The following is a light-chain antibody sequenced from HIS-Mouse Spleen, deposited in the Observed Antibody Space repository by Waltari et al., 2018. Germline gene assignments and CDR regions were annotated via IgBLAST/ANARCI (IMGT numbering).Light chain of an antibody. Sequence: SYELTQPSSVSVSPGQTARNTCSGDVLAKKYARWFQQKPGQAPVLVIYKDSERPSGIPERVSGSSSGTTVTLTISGAQVEDEADYYCYSAADNNRVFGGVTKLTVL. CDR1: VLAKKY. V-gene: IGLV3-27*01. J-gene: IGLJ2*01. CDR3: YSAADNNRV. CDR2: KDS.